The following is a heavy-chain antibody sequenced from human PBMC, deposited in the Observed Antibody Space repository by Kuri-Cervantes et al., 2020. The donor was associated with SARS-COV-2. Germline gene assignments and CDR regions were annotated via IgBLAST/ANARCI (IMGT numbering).Heavy chain of an antibody. J-gene: IGHJ6*02. CDR2: INHSEST. D-gene: IGHD3-3*01. CDR3: ARLPTYYDFWSGYPAFDYYYYGMDV. CDR1: GGYFSGYY. V-gene: IGHV4-34*01. Sequence: SETLSLPCAVYGGYFSGYYWSWIRQTPGKGLAWVGEINHSESTNSNPSLKSRVTISVDTSKNQFSLTLSSATAADTAVYFCARLPTYYDFWSGYPAFDYYYYGMDVWGQETTVTVSS.